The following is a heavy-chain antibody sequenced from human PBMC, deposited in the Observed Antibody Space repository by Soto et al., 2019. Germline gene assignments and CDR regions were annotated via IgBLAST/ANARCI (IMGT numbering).Heavy chain of an antibody. CDR1: GGTFSSYA. CDR3: ARLVGATTDWFDP. CDR2: IIPIFGTA. D-gene: IGHD1-26*01. J-gene: IGHJ5*02. V-gene: IGHV1-69*06. Sequence: KVSCKASGGTFSSYAISWVRQAPGQGLEWMGGIIPIFGTANYAQKFQGRVTITADKSTSTAYMELSSLRSEDTAVYYCARLVGATTDWFDPWGQGTLVTVSS.